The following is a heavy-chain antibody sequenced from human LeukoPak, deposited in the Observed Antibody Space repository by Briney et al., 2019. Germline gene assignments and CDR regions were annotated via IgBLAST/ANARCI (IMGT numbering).Heavy chain of an antibody. CDR1: GYSPTNYW. V-gene: IGHV5-51*01. CDR3: ARHRISDYDSGVSWCDP. Sequence: GESLKISCKGSGYSPTNYWIVWVRQMPGRGLEYMGFIYPGDSNTRYSPSFQGQVTISADKSISTAYLQWSSLKASDTAMYYCARHRISDYDSGVSWCDPWGQGTLVTVSS. D-gene: IGHD5-12*01. J-gene: IGHJ5*02. CDR2: IYPGDSNT.